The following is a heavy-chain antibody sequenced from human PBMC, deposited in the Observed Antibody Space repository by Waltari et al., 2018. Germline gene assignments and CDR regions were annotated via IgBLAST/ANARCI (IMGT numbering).Heavy chain of an antibody. Sequence: EVQLLESGGGLVQPGGSLRLSCAASGFTLSSYAMSWVRQAPGKGLEVVSAISGSGGSTYYADSVKGRFTISRDNSKNTLYLQMNSLRAEDTAVYYCAKGAAAGTFWYYYYYMDVWGKGTTVTISS. V-gene: IGHV3-23*01. CDR1: GFTLSSYA. D-gene: IGHD6-13*01. J-gene: IGHJ6*03. CDR3: AKGAAAGTFWYYYYYMDV. CDR2: ISGSGGST.